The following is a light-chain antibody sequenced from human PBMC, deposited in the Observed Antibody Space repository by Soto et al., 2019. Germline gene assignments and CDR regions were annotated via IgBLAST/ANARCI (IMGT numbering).Light chain of an antibody. CDR3: QQSYNSPQT. Sequence: DIQMTQSPSSPSAFVGDRVTITCPASQSISSYLNWYQQKPGKAPKLLIYAASSLQSGVPSRFSGSGSGTDFTLTISSLQPEDFATYSCQQSYNSPQTFGRGTKVDIK. V-gene: IGKV1-39*01. CDR2: AAS. J-gene: IGKJ1*01. CDR1: QSISSY.